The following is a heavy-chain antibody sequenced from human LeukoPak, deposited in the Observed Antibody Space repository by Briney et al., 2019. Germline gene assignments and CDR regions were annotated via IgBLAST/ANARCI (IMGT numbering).Heavy chain of an antibody. CDR2: ISRTSSDI. J-gene: IGHJ4*02. CDR3: ARGVPDDY. V-gene: IGHV3-21*01. Sequence: GGSLRLSCAASGFTFSHYSMDWVRQAPGKGLEWVSSISRTSSDIYYADSVKGRFTISRDNAKNSPYLQMNSLRAEDTAVYYCARGVPDDYWGQGTLVTVSS. CDR1: GFTFSHYS. D-gene: IGHD1-14*01.